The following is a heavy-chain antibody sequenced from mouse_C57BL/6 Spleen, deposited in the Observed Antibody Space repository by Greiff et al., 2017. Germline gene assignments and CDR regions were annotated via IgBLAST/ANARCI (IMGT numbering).Heavy chain of an antibody. Sequence: VQLQQPGAELVRPGSSVKLSCKASGYTFTSYWLHWVKQRPLQGLEWIGNIDPSDSETNYNQKFKDKATLTVDKSSSTAYMQLSSLTSEDSAVYDSARKWRYDYDEGSDYWGQGATLTVSS. D-gene: IGHD2-4*01. J-gene: IGHJ2*01. V-gene: IGHV1-52*01. CDR1: GYTFTSYW. CDR2: IDPSDSET. CDR3: ARKWRYDYDEGSDY.